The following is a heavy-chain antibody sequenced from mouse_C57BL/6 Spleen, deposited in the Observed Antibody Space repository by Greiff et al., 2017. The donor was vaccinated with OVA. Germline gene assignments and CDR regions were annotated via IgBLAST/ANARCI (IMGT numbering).Heavy chain of an antibody. CDR1: GFSLTSYG. Sequence: QVQLQQSGPGLVQPSQSLSITCTVSGFSLTSYGVHWVRQSPGKGLEWLGVIWRGGSTDYNAAFMSRLSITKDNSKSQVFFKMNSLQADDTAIYYCAKNKLGPRGDYAMDYWGQGTSVTVSS. J-gene: IGHJ4*01. CDR2: IWRGGST. D-gene: IGHD4-1*01. CDR3: AKNKLGPRGDYAMDY. V-gene: IGHV2-5*01.